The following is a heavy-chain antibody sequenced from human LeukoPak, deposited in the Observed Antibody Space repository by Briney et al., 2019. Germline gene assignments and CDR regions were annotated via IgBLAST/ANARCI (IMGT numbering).Heavy chain of an antibody. D-gene: IGHD1-26*01. J-gene: IGHJ6*03. CDR1: GFTFSDYY. V-gene: IGHV3-11*04. Sequence: PGGSLRLSCAASGFTFSDYYMSWIPQAPGKGLEGVSYISSSGSTIYYADSVKGRFTISRDNAKNSLYLQMNSLRAKDTAVYYCARDVEWELLGAVGYYYYYMDVWGKGTTVTVSS. CDR3: ARDVEWELLGAVGYYYYYMDV. CDR2: ISSSGSTI.